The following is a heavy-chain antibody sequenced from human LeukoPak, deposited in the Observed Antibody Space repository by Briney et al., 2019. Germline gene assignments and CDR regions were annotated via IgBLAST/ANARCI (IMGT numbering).Heavy chain of an antibody. D-gene: IGHD3-9*01. Sequence: GGSLRLSCAASGFTFSSYWMHWVRQAPGKGLVWVSRINSDGSSTSYADSVKGRFTISRDNAKNTLYLQMNSLRAEDTAVYYCARDKYYDILTGYFTYAFDIWGQGTMVTVSS. CDR1: GFTFSSYW. CDR2: INSDGSST. CDR3: ARDKYYDILTGYFTYAFDI. V-gene: IGHV3-74*01. J-gene: IGHJ3*02.